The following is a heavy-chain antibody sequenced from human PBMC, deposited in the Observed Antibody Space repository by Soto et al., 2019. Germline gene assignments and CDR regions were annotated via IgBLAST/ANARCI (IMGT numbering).Heavy chain of an antibody. CDR2: IYPGDSDT. D-gene: IGHD1-1*01. CDR1: GYTFTDYW. V-gene: IGHV5-51*01. CDR3: ASQKTVIRGPLSSNWFDP. Sequence: WESLKISCKGYGYTFTDYWIGWVLQMPGKGLELIGLIYPGDSDTRYSPSFQGRVTISADKSISTAFLQWSSLRASDTAMYYCASQKTVIRGPLSSNWFDPWGQGTLVTVSS. J-gene: IGHJ5*02.